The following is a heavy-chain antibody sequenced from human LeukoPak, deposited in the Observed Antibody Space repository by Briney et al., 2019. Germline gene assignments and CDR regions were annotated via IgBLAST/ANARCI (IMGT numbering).Heavy chain of an antibody. J-gene: IGHJ4*02. Sequence: GGSLRLSCAASGFTFSSYAMNWVRQAPGKGLEWVSGISGRGGNTYYADSVKGQFTISRDNSKNTLYLQMNSLRAEDTAVYYCAKSGIGGLRGGYFDYWGQGTLVTVSP. CDR3: AKSGIGGLRGGYFDY. CDR2: ISGRGGNT. D-gene: IGHD4-17*01. V-gene: IGHV3-23*01. CDR1: GFTFSSYA.